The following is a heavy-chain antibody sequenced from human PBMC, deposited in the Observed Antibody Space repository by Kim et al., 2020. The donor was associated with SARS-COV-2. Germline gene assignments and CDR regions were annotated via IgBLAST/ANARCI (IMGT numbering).Heavy chain of an antibody. CDR1: ESTLSVTA. CDR3: TLIYDYGDYDQDF. J-gene: IGHJ1*01. Sequence: GGSLRLSCALSESTLSVTAIHWVRQASGKGLEWVGRIRSKGNNYATVYGESVKGRFTISRDEAKNMAWLQMKFLKTEDSAVYYCTLIYDYGDYDQDFWGQGTLVTVAS. D-gene: IGHD4-17*01. V-gene: IGHV3-73*01. CDR2: IRSKGNNYAT.